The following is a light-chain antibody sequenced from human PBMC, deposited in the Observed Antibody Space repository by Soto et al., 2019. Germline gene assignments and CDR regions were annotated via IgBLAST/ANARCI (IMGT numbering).Light chain of an antibody. CDR2: GAS. J-gene: IGKJ2*01. V-gene: IGKV3-15*01. CDR3: QQGHNWPLT. CDR1: QSISSE. Sequence: EIVMTQSPATLSVSPGESATLSCRASQSISSELAWYQQKPGQPPMLLIYGASTRATGVPARFTGSGSGSDFTLTISGLQSEDVAVYYCQQGHNWPLTFGQGTRLEI.